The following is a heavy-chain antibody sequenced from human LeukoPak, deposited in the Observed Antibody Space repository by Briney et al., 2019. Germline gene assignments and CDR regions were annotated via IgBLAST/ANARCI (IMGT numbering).Heavy chain of an antibody. CDR1: GFTFSSYG. J-gene: IGHJ5*02. Sequence: GGSLRLSCAASGFTFSSYGMHWVRQAPGKGLEWVAVISYDGSNKYYADSVKGRFTISRDNSKNTLYLQMNSLGAEDTAVYYCARDRYYYDSSGYYYPWGQGTLVTVSS. CDR2: ISYDGSNK. V-gene: IGHV3-30*03. CDR3: ARDRYYYDSSGYYYP. D-gene: IGHD3-22*01.